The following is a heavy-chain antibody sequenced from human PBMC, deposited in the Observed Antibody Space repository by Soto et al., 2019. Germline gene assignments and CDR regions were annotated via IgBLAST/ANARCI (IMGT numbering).Heavy chain of an antibody. D-gene: IGHD6-19*01. Sequence: QVQLVESGGGVVQPGRSLRLSCAASGFTFSSYGIHWVRQAPGKGLEWVAVIWYDGSNKYYADSVKGRFTISRDNSKNTLYLQMNSLRAEDTAVYYCARDAIAVAGTLRGWFDPWGQGTLVTVSS. CDR3: ARDAIAVAGTLRGWFDP. V-gene: IGHV3-33*01. CDR2: IWYDGSNK. J-gene: IGHJ5*02. CDR1: GFTFSSYG.